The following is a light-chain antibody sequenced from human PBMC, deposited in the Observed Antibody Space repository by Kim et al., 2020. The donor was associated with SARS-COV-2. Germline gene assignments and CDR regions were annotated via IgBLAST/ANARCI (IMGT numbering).Light chain of an antibody. CDR1: ESVSSN. CDR2: DAS. J-gene: IGKJ4*01. V-gene: IGKV3-15*01. CDR3: QQYNKWPPLT. Sequence: SPGERGTLSCRASESVSSNLAWYQQKPGQAPRLLIYDASTRATGIPARFSGSGSGTEFTLTISSLQSEDFAVYYCQQYNKWPPLTFGGGTKVDIK.